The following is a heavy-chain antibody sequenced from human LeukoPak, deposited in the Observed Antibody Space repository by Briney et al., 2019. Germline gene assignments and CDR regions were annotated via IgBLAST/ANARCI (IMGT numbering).Heavy chain of an antibody. Sequence: SETLSLTCTVSGGSIISSTYYWGWIRQPPGKGLEWIGSIYYSGTTYYNPSLKSRVTISVDTSRNQFSLKLSSVTAADTAVFHCARHSRGYYDSTGYYYGSHAFDIWGQGTVVTVSS. CDR2: IYYSGTT. D-gene: IGHD3-22*01. V-gene: IGHV4-39*01. J-gene: IGHJ3*02. CDR1: GGSIISSTYY. CDR3: ARHSRGYYDSTGYYYGSHAFDI.